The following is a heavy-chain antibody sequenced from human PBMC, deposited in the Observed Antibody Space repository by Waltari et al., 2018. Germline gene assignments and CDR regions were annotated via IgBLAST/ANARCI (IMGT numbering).Heavy chain of an antibody. Sequence: EVQLVESGGGLIQPGGSLRLSCAASGFTVSSNYMSRVRQAPGKGLEWVSVIYSGGSTYYADSVKGRFTISRDNSKNTLYLQMNSLRAEDTAVYYCARDRKSDAFDIWGQGTMVTVSS. CDR3: ARDRKSDAFDI. V-gene: IGHV3-53*01. CDR1: GFTVSSNY. J-gene: IGHJ3*02. CDR2: IYSGGST.